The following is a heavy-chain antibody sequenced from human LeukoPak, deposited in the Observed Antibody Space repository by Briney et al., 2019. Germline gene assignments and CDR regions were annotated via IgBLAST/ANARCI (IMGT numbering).Heavy chain of an antibody. V-gene: IGHV3-30*02. J-gene: IGHJ5*02. Sequence: GGSLRLSCAASGFIFSNYGMHWVRQAPGKGLEWVAFIRYDESNKFYADSVKGRFTISRDNSKNILFLQMNSLRAEDTAVYNCATMQWLEGVDWFDPWGQGTLVTVSS. CDR1: GFIFSNYG. CDR2: IRYDESNK. CDR3: ATMQWLEGVDWFDP. D-gene: IGHD6-19*01.